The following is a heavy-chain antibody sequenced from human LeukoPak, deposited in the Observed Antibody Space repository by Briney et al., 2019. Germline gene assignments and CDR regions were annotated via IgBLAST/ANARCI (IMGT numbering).Heavy chain of an antibody. D-gene: IGHD6-13*01. V-gene: IGHV1-18*01. Sequence: AASVKVSCKASGYTFTSYGISWVRQAPGQGLEWMGWISAYNGNTNYAQKLQGRVTMTTDTSTSTAYMELRSPRSDDTAVYYCARGPGYSSSWYSYDAFDIWGQGTMVTVSS. CDR1: GYTFTSYG. J-gene: IGHJ3*02. CDR2: ISAYNGNT. CDR3: ARGPGYSSSWYSYDAFDI.